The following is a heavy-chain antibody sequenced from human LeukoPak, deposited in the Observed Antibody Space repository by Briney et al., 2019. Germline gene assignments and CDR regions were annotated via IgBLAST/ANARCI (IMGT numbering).Heavy chain of an antibody. Sequence: PSETLSLTCTVSGGSISSSSYYWGWIRQPPGKGLEWIGSIYYSGSTYYNPSLKSRVTISADTSKNQFSLKLSSVTAADTAVYYCAIGGYSSSWVAYYYMDVWGKGTTVTVSS. V-gene: IGHV4-39*07. D-gene: IGHD6-13*01. CDR2: IYYSGST. CDR1: GGSISSSSYY. CDR3: AIGGYSSSWVAYYYMDV. J-gene: IGHJ6*03.